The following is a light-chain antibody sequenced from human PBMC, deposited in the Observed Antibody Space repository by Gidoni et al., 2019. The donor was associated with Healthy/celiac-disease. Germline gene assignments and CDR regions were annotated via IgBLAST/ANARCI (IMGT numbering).Light chain of an antibody. CDR3: CSYAGSVV. J-gene: IGLJ2*01. V-gene: IGLV2-23*01. Sequence: QSALTQPASVSGSPGQSITISSTGTSSDVGSYNLVSWYQQHPGKAPKRRIYEGSKRPSGVSNRFSGSKSGNTASLTISGLQAEDEADYYCCSYAGSVVFGGGTKLTVL. CDR2: EGS. CDR1: SSDVGSYNL.